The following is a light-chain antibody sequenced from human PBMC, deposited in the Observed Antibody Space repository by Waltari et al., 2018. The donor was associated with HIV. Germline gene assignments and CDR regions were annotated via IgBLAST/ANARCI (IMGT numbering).Light chain of an antibody. CDR3: CSYAGTNWV. CDR2: EVS. J-gene: IGLJ3*02. Sequence: QSALTQPASVSGSPGQSITISCTGTSSDVGSYNIVSWYQQHPGKAPKLSMYEVSKRPSGVSNRFSGSKSGNTASLTISGLQAEDEDDYYCCSYAGTNWVFGGGTKLTVL. CDR1: SSDVGSYNI. V-gene: IGLV2-23*02.